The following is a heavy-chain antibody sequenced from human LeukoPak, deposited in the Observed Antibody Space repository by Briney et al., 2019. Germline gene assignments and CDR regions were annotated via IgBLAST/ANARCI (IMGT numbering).Heavy chain of an antibody. Sequence: PSETLSLTCTVSGGSISSYYWSWIRQPQGKGLERIGYIYYSGSTNYNPSLKSRVTISVDTSKNQFSLKLSPVTAADTAVYYCARAGEYSYGYDYWGQGTLVTVSS. J-gene: IGHJ4*02. CDR3: ARAGEYSYGYDY. D-gene: IGHD5-18*01. CDR1: GGSISSYY. V-gene: IGHV4-59*01. CDR2: IYYSGST.